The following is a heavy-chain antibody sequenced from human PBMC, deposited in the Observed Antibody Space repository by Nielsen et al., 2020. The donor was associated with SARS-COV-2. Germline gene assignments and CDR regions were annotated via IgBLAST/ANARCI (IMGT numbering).Heavy chain of an antibody. V-gene: IGHV3-23*01. Sequence: WIRQPPGKGLEWVSAISGSGGRTHYADSVKGRFTISRDKSKNTLYVLMNSLRAEDTAVYYCAKMSPPGIAVGTAEYFQHWGQGTLVTVSS. D-gene: IGHD6-19*01. CDR3: AKMSPPGIAVGTAEYFQH. CDR2: ISGSGGRT. J-gene: IGHJ1*01.